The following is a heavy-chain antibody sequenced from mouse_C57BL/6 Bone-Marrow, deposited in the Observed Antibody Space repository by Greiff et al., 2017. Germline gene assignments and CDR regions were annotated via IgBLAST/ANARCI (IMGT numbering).Heavy chain of an antibody. CDR1: GFNFKNTY. Sequence: VQLQQSVAELVRPGASVKLSCTASGFNFKNTYMHWVKQRPDQGLEWIGRIDPANGNTKYAPKFQGQATITADTSSNTAYLQLSSLTSEDTAIYYCARGGCYRYAMYYWCQGTSVTVTS. J-gene: IGHJ4*01. D-gene: IGHD1-1*02. V-gene: IGHV14-3*01. CDR2: IDPANGNT. CDR3: ARGGCYRYAMYY.